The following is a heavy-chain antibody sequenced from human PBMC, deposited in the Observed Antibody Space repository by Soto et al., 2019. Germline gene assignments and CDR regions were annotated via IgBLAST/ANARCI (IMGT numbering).Heavy chain of an antibody. CDR2: IYHSGST. J-gene: IGHJ3*02. CDR1: GGSISSSNW. Sequence: SETLSLTCAVSGGSISSSNWWSWVRQPPGKGLEWSGEIYHSGSTNYNPSLKSRVTISVDKSKNQFSLKLSSVTAADTAVYYCARRGLGRIMITFGGVIATLGAFDIWGQGTMGTVSS. CDR3: ARRGLGRIMITFGGVIATLGAFDI. V-gene: IGHV4-4*02. D-gene: IGHD3-16*02.